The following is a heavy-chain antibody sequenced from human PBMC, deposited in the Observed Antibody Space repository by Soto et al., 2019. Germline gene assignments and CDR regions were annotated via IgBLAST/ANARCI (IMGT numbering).Heavy chain of an antibody. J-gene: IGHJ3*02. CDR3: ARDQHDSSGYYHVSDAFDI. Sequence: SVKVSCKASGGTFSSYAISWVRQAPGQGLEWMGGIIPIFGTANYAQKFQGRVTITADESTSTTYMELSSLRSEDTAVYYCARDQHDSSGYYHVSDAFDIWGQGTMVTVSS. D-gene: IGHD3-22*01. CDR2: IIPIFGTA. CDR1: GGTFSSYA. V-gene: IGHV1-69*13.